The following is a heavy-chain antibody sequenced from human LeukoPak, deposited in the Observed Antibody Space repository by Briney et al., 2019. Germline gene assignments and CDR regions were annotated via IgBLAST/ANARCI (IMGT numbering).Heavy chain of an antibody. CDR1: GYTFTGYY. CDR2: INPNSGGT. J-gene: IGHJ4*02. CDR3: ARERVVVYYFDY. V-gene: IGHV1-2*02. D-gene: IGHD3-3*01. Sequence: ASVKVSCTASGYTFTGYYVHWVRQAPGQGLEWMGWINPNSGGTNYAQKFQGRVTMTRDTSISTAYMELSRLRSDDTAVYYCARERVVVYYFDYWGQGTLVTVSS.